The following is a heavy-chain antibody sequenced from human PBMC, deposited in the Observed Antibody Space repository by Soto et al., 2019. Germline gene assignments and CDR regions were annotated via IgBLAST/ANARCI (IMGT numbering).Heavy chain of an antibody. V-gene: IGHV3-33*01. Sequence: QVQLVESGGGVVQPGRSLRLSCAASGFTFSSYGMHWVRQAPGKGLEWVAVIRYDGSNKYYADSVKGRFTISRDNSKNKLYLQMKSLRAEDTAVYYCARGQSEKEHLYGSGSYRPLDYLGQGTLVTVSS. J-gene: IGHJ4*02. CDR1: GFTFSSYG. D-gene: IGHD3-10*01. CDR2: IRYDGSNK. CDR3: ARGQSEKEHLYGSGSYRPLDY.